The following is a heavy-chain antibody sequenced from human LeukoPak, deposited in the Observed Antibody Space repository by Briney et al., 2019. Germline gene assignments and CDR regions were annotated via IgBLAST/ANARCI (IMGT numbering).Heavy chain of an antibody. Sequence: SQTLSLTCTVSGGSISSGDYYWSWIRQPPGKGLEWIGYIYYSGSTYYNPSLKSRVTISVDTSKNQFSLKLSSVTAAVTAVYYCARRVYRDGSGSYYYYYYMDVWGKGTTVTVSS. CDR2: IYYSGST. CDR1: GGSISSGDYY. J-gene: IGHJ6*03. V-gene: IGHV4-30-4*01. CDR3: ARRVYRDGSGSYYYYYYMDV. D-gene: IGHD3-10*01.